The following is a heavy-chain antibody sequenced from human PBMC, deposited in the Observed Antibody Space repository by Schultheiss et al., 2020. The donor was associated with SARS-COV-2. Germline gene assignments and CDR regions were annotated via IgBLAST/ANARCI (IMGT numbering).Heavy chain of an antibody. CDR2: ISSNGGST. Sequence: GGSLRLSCAASGFAFSSYAMHWVRQAPGKGLEYVSAISSNGGSTYYANSVKGRFTISRDNAKNSLYLQMNSLRAEDTAVYYCARASVGATTPSWPGALTYDPRDYWGQGTLVTVSS. V-gene: IGHV3-64*01. CDR3: ARASVGATTPSWPGALTYDPRDY. J-gene: IGHJ4*02. D-gene: IGHD1-26*01. CDR1: GFAFSSYA.